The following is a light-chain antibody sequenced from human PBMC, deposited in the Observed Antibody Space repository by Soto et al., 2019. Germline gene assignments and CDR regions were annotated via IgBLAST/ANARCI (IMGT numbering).Light chain of an antibody. Sequence: EIVMTQSPVTLSVSPGERATLSCRASQSIGNHLAWYQQKPGQAPRLLIYGASSRATGIPARFSGSGSGTEFTLTISSLQSEDLAVYYCQQYGNWPRTFGQGTKVEIK. CDR2: GAS. CDR1: QSIGNH. CDR3: QQYGNWPRT. J-gene: IGKJ1*01. V-gene: IGKV3-15*01.